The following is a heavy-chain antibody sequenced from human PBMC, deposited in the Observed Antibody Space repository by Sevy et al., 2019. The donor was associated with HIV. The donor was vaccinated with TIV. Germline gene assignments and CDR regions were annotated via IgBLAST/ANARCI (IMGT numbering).Heavy chain of an antibody. V-gene: IGHV3-7*01. CDR2: IKQDGSEK. CDR1: GFTFSSYW. CDR3: ARDTSSYYYGSGSYYNII. J-gene: IGHJ4*02. Sequence: GGSLRLSCAASGFTFSSYWMSWVRQAPGKGLEWMANIKQDGSEKYYVDSVKGRFTISRDNAKNSLYLQMNSLRAEDTAVYYCARDTSSYYYGSGSYYNIIWGQGTLVTVSS. D-gene: IGHD3-10*01.